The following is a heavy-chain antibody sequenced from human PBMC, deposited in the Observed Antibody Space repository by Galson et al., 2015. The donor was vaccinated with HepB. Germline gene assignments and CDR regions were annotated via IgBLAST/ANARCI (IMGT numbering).Heavy chain of an antibody. D-gene: IGHD6-6*01. CDR3: AREQYSSSSRAPGWFDP. Sequence: QSGAEVKKPGESLKISCKGSGYSFTSYWIGWVRQMPGKGLEWMGRIDPSDSYTNYSPSFQGHVTISADKSISTAYLQWSSLKASDTAMYYCAREQYSSSSRAPGWFDPWGQGTLVTVSS. CDR2: IDPSDSYT. CDR1: GYSFTSYW. J-gene: IGHJ5*02. V-gene: IGHV5-10-1*01.